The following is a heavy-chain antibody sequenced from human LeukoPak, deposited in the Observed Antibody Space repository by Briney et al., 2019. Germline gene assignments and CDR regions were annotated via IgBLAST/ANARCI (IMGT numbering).Heavy chain of an antibody. CDR1: GGSISSGSYY. D-gene: IGHD3-9*01. Sequence: SETLSLTCTVSGGSISSGSYYWSWIRQPAGKGLEWIGRIYTSGSTNYNPSLRSRVTISVDTSKNQFSLKLSSVTAADTAVYYCARNGYDILTGPPYYYYYMDVWGKGTTVTISS. CDR3: ARNGYDILTGPPYYYYYMDV. CDR2: IYTSGST. V-gene: IGHV4-61*02. J-gene: IGHJ6*03.